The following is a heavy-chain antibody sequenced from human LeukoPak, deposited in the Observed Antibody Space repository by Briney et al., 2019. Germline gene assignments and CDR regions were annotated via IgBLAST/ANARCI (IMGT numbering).Heavy chain of an antibody. D-gene: IGHD3-3*01. Sequence: GGSLRLSCAASGFTFSDYALGWVRQAPWRGLEWVATLSGSGAGTYYSDSVQGRFTISRDNSKRTLFLQMNSLRAEDTAFYYFAKAGIGVDTFFDHRGPGNPGPGSS. CDR2: LSGSGAGT. CDR1: GFTFSDYA. CDR3: AKAGIGVDTFFDH. V-gene: IGHV3-23*01. J-gene: IGHJ4*02.